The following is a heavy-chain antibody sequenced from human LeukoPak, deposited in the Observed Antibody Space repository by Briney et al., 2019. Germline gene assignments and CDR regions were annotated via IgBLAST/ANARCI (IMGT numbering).Heavy chain of an antibody. Sequence: SVKVSCKASGGTFSSYAISWVRQAPGQGLEWMGGIIPIFGTANYAQKFQGRVTITADKSTSTAYMELSSLRSEDTAVYYCARVSSSWPGYYYYYMDVWGKGTTVTVSS. J-gene: IGHJ6*03. CDR1: GGTFSSYA. CDR3: ARVSSSWPGYYYYYMDV. V-gene: IGHV1-69*06. CDR2: IIPIFGTA. D-gene: IGHD6-13*01.